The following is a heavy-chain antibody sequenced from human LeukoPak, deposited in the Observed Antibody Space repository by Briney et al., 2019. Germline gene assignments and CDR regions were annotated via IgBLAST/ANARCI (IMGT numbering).Heavy chain of an antibody. CDR2: IYYTGST. CDR3: ARDRTGEMFWYFDL. CDR1: GDSIRSYY. Sequence: SETLSLTCTVSGDSIRSYYWSWIRQPPGKGLEYIGYIYYTGSTNYNPSLKSRVTISLDTSKNQFSLELSSVTAADTAVYYCARDRTGEMFWYFDLWGRGTLVTVPS. V-gene: IGHV4-59*01. J-gene: IGHJ2*01. D-gene: IGHD7-27*01.